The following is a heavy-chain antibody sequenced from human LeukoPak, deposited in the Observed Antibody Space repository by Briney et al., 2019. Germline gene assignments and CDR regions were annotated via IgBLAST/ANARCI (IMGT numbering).Heavy chain of an antibody. CDR3: ARDRGREELLWFGELKSPSDY. CDR1: GFTFSSYA. J-gene: IGHJ4*02. Sequence: GRSLRLPCAASGFTFSSYAMHWVRQAPGKGLEWVAVISYDGSNKYYADSVKGRFTISRDNSKNTLYLQMNSLRAEDTAVYYCARDRGREELLWFGELKSPSDYWGQGTLVTVSS. V-gene: IGHV3-30-3*01. D-gene: IGHD3-10*01. CDR2: ISYDGSNK.